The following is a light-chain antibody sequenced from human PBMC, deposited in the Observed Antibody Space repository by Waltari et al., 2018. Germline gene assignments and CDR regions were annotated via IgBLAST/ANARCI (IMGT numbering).Light chain of an antibody. V-gene: IGLV1-44*01. CDR2: GTN. CDR1: SSNIGRNP. J-gene: IGLJ1*01. Sequence: QSALTQSPSASGAPGQKVSISCSGTSSNIGRNPVYWYHQPPGTAPKPRLFGTNQRPSGVPDRYSDSKSGSSAALAISGLQSEEEADYYCAAWDDSLDAYVFGTGTKVSVL. CDR3: AAWDDSLDAYV.